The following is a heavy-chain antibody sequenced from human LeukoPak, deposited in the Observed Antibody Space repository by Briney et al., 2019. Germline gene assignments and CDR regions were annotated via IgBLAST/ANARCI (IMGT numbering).Heavy chain of an antibody. J-gene: IGHJ4*01. D-gene: IGHD1-26*01. CDR3: ARDLLTYSGSYPVY. CDR2: IYNDGST. V-gene: IGHV3-66*01. Sequence: GGSLRLSCAASGFTVSSNFMSWVRQAPGKGLEWVSVIYNDGSTYYADYVKGRVTFSRDNSENTVYLQMYSLRAEDTAVYYCARDLLTYSGSYPVYWGQGTPVTVSS. CDR1: GFTVSSNF.